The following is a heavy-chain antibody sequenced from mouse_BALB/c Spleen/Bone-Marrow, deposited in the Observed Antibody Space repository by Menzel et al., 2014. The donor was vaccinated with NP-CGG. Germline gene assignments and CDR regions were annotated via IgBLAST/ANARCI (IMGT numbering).Heavy chain of an antibody. J-gene: IGHJ1*01. CDR1: GFTFSSYG. Sequence: EVKVVESGGGLVQPGGSLKPSCVASGFTFSSYGMSWVRQTPDKRLELVATINNNGGSTYYPDSVKGQFTISRGNAKNTLYLQMSGLKSEDTAMYYCARVYGWYFDVWGAGTTVTVSS. CDR2: INNNGGST. V-gene: IGHV5-6-3*01. CDR3: ARVYGWYFDV. D-gene: IGHD1-1*01.